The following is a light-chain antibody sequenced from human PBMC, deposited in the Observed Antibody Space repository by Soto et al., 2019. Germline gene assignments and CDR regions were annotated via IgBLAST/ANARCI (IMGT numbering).Light chain of an antibody. V-gene: IGKV3-15*01. CDR1: QSVSSN. Sequence: EMELTQSPATLSVSPGERATLSCRASQSVSSNLAWYQQKPGQAPRLLIYGASTRATGIPARFSGSGSGTEFTLTISSLQSEDFAVYYCQQYNNWLSRTFGQGTKVEIK. J-gene: IGKJ1*01. CDR3: QQYNNWLSRT. CDR2: GAS.